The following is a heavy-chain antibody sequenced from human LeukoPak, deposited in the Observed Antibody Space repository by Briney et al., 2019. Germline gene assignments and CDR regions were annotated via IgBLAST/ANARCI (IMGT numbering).Heavy chain of an antibody. CDR3: ARDRLCSSTSCYGDAFDI. CDR2: MNPNSGNT. CDR1: GYTFSTYE. Sequence: ASVKVSCKASGYTFSTYEINWVRQATGQGLEWMGWMNPNSGNTGYAQKFQGRVTMTRNTSISTAYMELSSLRSDDTAVYYCARDRLCSSTSCYGDAFDIWGQGTMVTVSS. J-gene: IGHJ3*02. V-gene: IGHV1-8*01. D-gene: IGHD2-2*01.